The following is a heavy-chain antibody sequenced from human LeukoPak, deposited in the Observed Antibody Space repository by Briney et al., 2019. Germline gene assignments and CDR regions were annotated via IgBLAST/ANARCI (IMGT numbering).Heavy chain of an antibody. CDR2: ISSSSSTI. CDR3: ARAPKDCRGGSCYFPGY. CDR1: GFTFSSYS. V-gene: IGHV3-48*01. Sequence: GGSLRLSCAASGFTFSSYSMNWVRQAPGKGLEWVSYISSSSSTIYYADSVKGRFTISRDNAKNSLYLQMNSLRAEDTAVYYCARAPKDCRGGSCYFPGYWGQGTLVTVSS. D-gene: IGHD2-15*01. J-gene: IGHJ4*02.